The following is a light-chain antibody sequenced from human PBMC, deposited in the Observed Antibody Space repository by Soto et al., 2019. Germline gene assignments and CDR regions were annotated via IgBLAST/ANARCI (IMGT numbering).Light chain of an antibody. CDR1: SSNIGNNY. V-gene: IGLV1-47*01. J-gene: IGLJ7*01. CDR3: SSWDNHLNGPV. Sequence: QSTMTQPPSASGTPGQEVTISCPGSSSNIGNNYVYWYHQVPGKAPKLLIYRNNQRPSGVPDRFSGSKSDTSASLAITGLRSEDDGHYYCSSWDNHLNGPVFGGGTQLTVL. CDR2: RNN.